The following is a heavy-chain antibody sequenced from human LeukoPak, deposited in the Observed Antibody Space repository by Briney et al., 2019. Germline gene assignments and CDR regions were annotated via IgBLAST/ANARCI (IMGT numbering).Heavy chain of an antibody. V-gene: IGHV7-4-1*02. D-gene: IGHD4-17*01. CDR1: GYTFTSYA. J-gene: IGHJ6*02. Sequence: ASVKVSCKASGYTFTSYAMNWVRQAPGQGLEWMGWINTNTGNPTYAQGFTGRFVFSLDTSVSTAYLQISSLKAEDTAVYYCARVATVTTTHYYYYYGMDVWGQGTTVTVSS. CDR2: INTNTGNP. CDR3: ARVATVTTTHYYYYYGMDV.